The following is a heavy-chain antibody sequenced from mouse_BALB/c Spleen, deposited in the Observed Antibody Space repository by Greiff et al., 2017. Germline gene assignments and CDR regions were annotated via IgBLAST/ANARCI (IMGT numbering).Heavy chain of an antibody. Sequence: EVKLMESGPQLVRPGASVKISCKASGYSFTGYNMNWVKQSNGKSLEWIGNIDPYYGGTSYNQKFKGKATLTVDKSSSTAYMQLKSLTSEDSAVYYCARGGTFAYWGQGTLVTVSA. CDR3: ARGGTFAY. CDR1: GYSFTGYN. J-gene: IGHJ3*01. D-gene: IGHD1-1*02. CDR2: IDPYYGGT. V-gene: IGHV1S135*01.